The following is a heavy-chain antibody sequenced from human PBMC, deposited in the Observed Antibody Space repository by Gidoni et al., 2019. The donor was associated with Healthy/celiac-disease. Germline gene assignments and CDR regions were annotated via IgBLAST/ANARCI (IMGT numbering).Heavy chain of an antibody. J-gene: IGHJ4*02. Sequence: EVQLVESGGGLVKPGGSLRLPCAAFGFTFSSSSMNWVRQAPGKGVEGFSSISSCSSYIYYADSVKGRFTISRDNAKNSLYLQMNSLRAEDTAVYYCAREALWGLRKLLDYWGQGTLVTVSS. CDR3: AREALWGLRKLLDY. CDR2: ISSCSSYI. D-gene: IGHD3-10*01. V-gene: IGHV3-21*01. CDR1: GFTFSSSS.